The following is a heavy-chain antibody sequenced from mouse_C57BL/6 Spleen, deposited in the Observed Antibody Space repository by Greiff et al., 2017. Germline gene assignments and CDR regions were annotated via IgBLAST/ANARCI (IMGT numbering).Heavy chain of an antibody. V-gene: IGHV1-42*01. CDR2: INPSTGGT. CDR1: GYSFTGYY. J-gene: IGHJ3*01. CDR3: AREYYGSSAGAY. D-gene: IGHD1-1*01. Sequence: VQLQQSGPELVKPGASVKISCKASGYSFTGYYMNWVKQSPEKSLEWIGEINPSTGGTTYNQKFKAKATLTVDKSSSTAYMQLKSLTSEDSAVYYCAREYYGSSAGAYWGQGTLVTVSA.